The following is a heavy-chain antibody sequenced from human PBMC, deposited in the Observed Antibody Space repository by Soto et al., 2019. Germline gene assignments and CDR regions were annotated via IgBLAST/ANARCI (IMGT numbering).Heavy chain of an antibody. D-gene: IGHD5-12*01. CDR2: ISAYNGNT. J-gene: IGHJ5*02. V-gene: IGHV1-18*01. CDR1: GYTFTSYG. CDR3: ARESGYDGRWPLGP. Sequence: ASVKVSCKASGYTFTSYGISWVRQAPGQGLEWMGWISAYNGNTNYAQKLQGRVTMTTDTSTSTAYMELRSLRSDDTAVYYCARESGYDGRWPLGPWGQGTLGTVSS.